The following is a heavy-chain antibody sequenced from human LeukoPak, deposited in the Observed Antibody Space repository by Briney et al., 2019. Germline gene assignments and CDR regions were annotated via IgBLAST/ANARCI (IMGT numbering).Heavy chain of an antibody. CDR1: GGSISTTGYY. D-gene: IGHD6-13*01. CDR2: IYYSGST. J-gene: IGHJ4*02. V-gene: IGHV4-39*02. CDR3: ASDKGYSNNYFDY. Sequence: SETLSLTCTVSGGSISTTGYYWAWIRQPPGKGLQWIASIYYSGSTYYNSSLKSRATISVDTSKNQFSLKLSSMTAADTAVYYCASDKGYSNNYFDYWGQGTLVTVSS.